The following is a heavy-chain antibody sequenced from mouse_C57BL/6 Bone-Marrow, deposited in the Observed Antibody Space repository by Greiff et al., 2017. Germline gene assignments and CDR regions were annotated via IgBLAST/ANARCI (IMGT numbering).Heavy chain of an antibody. D-gene: IGHD2-5*01. CDR1: GYTFTNYW. J-gene: IGHJ3*01. CDR2: IYPGGGYT. V-gene: IGHV1-63*01. Sequence: VQLQESGAELVRPGTSVKMSCKASGYTFTNYWIGWAKQRPGHGLEWIGDIYPGGGYTNYNEKFKGKATLTADKASSTASMQFRSLTSEDSAFYYYASDSSNTWFAYWGQGTLVTVSA. CDR3: ASDSSNTWFAY.